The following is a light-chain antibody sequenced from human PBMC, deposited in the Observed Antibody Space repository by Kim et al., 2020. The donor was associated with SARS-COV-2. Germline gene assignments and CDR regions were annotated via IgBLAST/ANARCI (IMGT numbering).Light chain of an antibody. CDR2: GRD. J-gene: IGLJ1*01. V-gene: IGLV3-19*01. CDR1: SLGTYY. Sequence: ALGQTVKITCQGDSLGTYYVNWYQQKPGQAPVFVIDGRDNRPSGIPDRFSVSRSRNTASLTIAGSQAEDEADYYCNSRDTTDGLFVFGTGTKVTVL. CDR3: NSRDTTDGLFV.